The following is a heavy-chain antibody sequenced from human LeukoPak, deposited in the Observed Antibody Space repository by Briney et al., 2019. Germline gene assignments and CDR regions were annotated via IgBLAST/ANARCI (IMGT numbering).Heavy chain of an antibody. J-gene: IGHJ4*02. CDR1: GGSISSGDYY. Sequence: PSETLSLTCTVSGGSISSGDYYWGWIRQPPGKGLEWIGYIYYSGSTYYNPSLNSRVTISVDTSKNQFSLKLSSVTAADTAVYYCARVMRNGSGYYLDYWGQGTLVTVSS. CDR3: ARVMRNGSGYYLDY. CDR2: IYYSGST. V-gene: IGHV4-30-4*01. D-gene: IGHD3-22*01.